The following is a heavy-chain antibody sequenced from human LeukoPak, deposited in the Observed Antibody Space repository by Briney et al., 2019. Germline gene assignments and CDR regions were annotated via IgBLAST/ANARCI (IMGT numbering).Heavy chain of an antibody. V-gene: IGHV1-69*04. CDR3: VRDRGAYYYETGY. Sequence: ASVKVSCKASGGTFSSYAISWVRQAPGQGLEWMGRIIPILGIANYAQKFQGRVTITADKSTSTAYMELSSLRAEDTAVYYCVRDRGAYYYETGYWGQGILVTVSS. D-gene: IGHD3-22*01. J-gene: IGHJ4*02. CDR2: IIPILGIA. CDR1: GGTFSSYA.